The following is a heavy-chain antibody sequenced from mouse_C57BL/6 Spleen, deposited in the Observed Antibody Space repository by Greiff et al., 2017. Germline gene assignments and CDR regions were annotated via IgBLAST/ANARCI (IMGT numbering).Heavy chain of an antibody. Sequence: VQLQQPGAELVRPGTSVKLSCKASGYTFTSYWMHWVKQRPGQGLEWIGVIDPSDSYTNYNQKFKGKATLTVDKSASTAYMQLSSLTSEDSAVYYCARGRYFDVWGTGTTVTVSS. J-gene: IGHJ1*03. V-gene: IGHV1-59*01. CDR3: ARGRYFDV. CDR2: IDPSDSYT. CDR1: GYTFTSYW.